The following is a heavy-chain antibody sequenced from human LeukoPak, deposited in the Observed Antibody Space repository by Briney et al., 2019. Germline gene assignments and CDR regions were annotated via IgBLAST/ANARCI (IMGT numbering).Heavy chain of an antibody. CDR1: GGSISSYY. D-gene: IGHD3-3*01. Sequence: SSETLSLTCTVSGGSISSYYWSWIRQPPGKGLEWIGYIYYSGSTNYNPSLKSRVTISVDTSKNQFSLKLSSVTAADTAVYYCARWGNDFWSGYSNNWFDPWGQGTLVTVSS. CDR3: ARWGNDFWSGYSNNWFDP. V-gene: IGHV4-59*01. J-gene: IGHJ5*02. CDR2: IYYSGST.